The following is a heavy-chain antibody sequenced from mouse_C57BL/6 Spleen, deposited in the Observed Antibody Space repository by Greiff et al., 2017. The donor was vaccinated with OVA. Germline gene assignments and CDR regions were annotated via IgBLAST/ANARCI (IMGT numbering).Heavy chain of an antibody. CDR1: GYAFSSYW. Sequence: QVQLQQSGAELVKPGASVKISCKASGYAFSSYWMNWVKQRPGKGLEWIGQIYPGDGDTNYNGKFKGKATLTADKSSSTAYMQRSSLTSEDSAVYFCAIGDYGSSSWFAYWGQGTLVTVSA. V-gene: IGHV1-80*01. CDR3: AIGDYGSSSWFAY. J-gene: IGHJ3*01. CDR2: IYPGDGDT. D-gene: IGHD1-1*01.